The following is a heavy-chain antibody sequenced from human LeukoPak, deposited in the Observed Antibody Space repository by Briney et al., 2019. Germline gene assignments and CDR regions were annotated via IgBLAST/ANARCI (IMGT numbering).Heavy chain of an antibody. Sequence: SVKVSCKASGGTFSSYAISWVRQAPGQGLEWMGRIIPILGIANYAQKFQGRVTITADKSTSTAYMELSSLRSEDTAVYYCARGEDGTGDYRPTYFDSWGQGTLVTVSS. V-gene: IGHV1-69*04. D-gene: IGHD4-17*01. CDR3: ARGEDGTGDYRPTYFDS. J-gene: IGHJ4*02. CDR2: IIPILGIA. CDR1: GGTFSSYA.